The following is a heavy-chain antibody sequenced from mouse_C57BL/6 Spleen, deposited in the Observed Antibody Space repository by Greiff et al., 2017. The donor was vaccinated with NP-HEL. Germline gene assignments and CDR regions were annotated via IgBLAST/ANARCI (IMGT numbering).Heavy chain of an antibody. CDR3: ARWLTGTAWFAY. CDR1: GYTFTSYW. V-gene: IGHV1-69*01. D-gene: IGHD4-1*01. J-gene: IGHJ3*01. Sequence: QVQLQQPGAELVMPGASVKLSCKASGYTFTSYWMHWVKQRPGQGLEWIGEIDPSDSYTNYNQKFKGKSTLTVDKSSSTAYMQLSSLTSEDSAVYYCARWLTGTAWFAYWGQGTLVTVSA. CDR2: IDPSDSYT.